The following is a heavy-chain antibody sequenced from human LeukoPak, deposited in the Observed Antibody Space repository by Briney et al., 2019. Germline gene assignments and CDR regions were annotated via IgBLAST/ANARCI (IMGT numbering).Heavy chain of an antibody. D-gene: IGHD3-3*01. CDR1: GGTFSSYA. J-gene: IGHJ4*02. V-gene: IGHV1-69*01. Sequence: ASVKVSCKASGGTFSSYAISWVRQAPGQGLEWMGGIIPIFGTADYAQKFQGRVTITADESTSTAYMELSSLRSGDTAVYYCAREGFTPTDYWGQGTLVTVSS. CDR2: IIPIFGTA. CDR3: AREGFTPTDY.